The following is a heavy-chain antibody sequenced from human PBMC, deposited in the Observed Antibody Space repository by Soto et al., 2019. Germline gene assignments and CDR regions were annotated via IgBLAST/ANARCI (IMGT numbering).Heavy chain of an antibody. CDR3: ARGDDFDYYYGVDV. D-gene: IGHD3-16*01. J-gene: IGHJ6*02. V-gene: IGHV1-69*06. CDR1: GGTFSSYA. Sequence: GASVKVSCKASGGTFSSYAISWVRQAPGQGLEWMGGIVPMFGTANYAQKFQGRVTATADTSTSTAYMELSSLTSEDTAVYYCARGDDFDYYYGVDVWGPGTTVTVSS. CDR2: IVPMFGTA.